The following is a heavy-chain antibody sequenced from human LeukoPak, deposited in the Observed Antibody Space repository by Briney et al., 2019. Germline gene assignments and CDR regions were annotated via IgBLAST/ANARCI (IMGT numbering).Heavy chain of an antibody. CDR1: GGSISSSNW. V-gene: IGHV4-4*02. CDR2: IYHSGST. J-gene: IGHJ3*02. D-gene: IGHD3-22*01. Sequence: SGTLSLTCAVSGGSISSSNWWSWVRQPPGKGLEWIGEIYHSGSTNYNPSLKSRVTISVDKSKNQFSLKLSSVTAADTAVYYXXXXXXXXXXYDSSEGAFDIWGQGTMVTVSS. CDR3: XXXXXXXXXYDSSEGAFDI.